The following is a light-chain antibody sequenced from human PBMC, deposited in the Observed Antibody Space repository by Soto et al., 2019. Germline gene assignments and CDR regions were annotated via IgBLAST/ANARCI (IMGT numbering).Light chain of an antibody. CDR1: QGITSY. Sequence: IQLTQSPSSLSASVGDSVTITCRASQGITSYLAWYQQKPGKAPNLLIYGASTLQSGVPSRFSGSGSGTDLTLTINSLQAEDFATYYCQQTRSYPSTFGGGTKVDIK. V-gene: IGKV1-9*01. J-gene: IGKJ4*01. CDR2: GAS. CDR3: QQTRSYPST.